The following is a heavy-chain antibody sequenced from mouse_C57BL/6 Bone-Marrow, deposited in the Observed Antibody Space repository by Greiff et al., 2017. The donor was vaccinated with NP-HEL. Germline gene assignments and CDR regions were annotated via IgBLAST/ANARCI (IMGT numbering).Heavy chain of an antibody. CDR1: GYTFTSYT. Sequence: QVQLQQSGAELARPGASVKMSCKASGYTFTSYTMHWVKQRPGQGLEWIGYINPSSGYTKYNQKFKDKATLTADKSSSTAYMQLSSLTSEDSAVYYCASPPYYGSSFDYWGQGTTLTVSS. V-gene: IGHV1-4*01. J-gene: IGHJ2*01. CDR3: ASPPYYGSSFDY. D-gene: IGHD1-1*01. CDR2: INPSSGYT.